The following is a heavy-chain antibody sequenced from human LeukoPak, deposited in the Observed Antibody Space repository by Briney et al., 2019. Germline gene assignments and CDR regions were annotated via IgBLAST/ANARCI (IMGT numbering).Heavy chain of an antibody. CDR2: ISSSSSYI. Sequence: GGSLRLSCAASGFTFSDYYMSWIRQAPGKGLEWVSSISSSSSYIYYADSVRGRFTISRDNAKNSLYLQMNSLRAEDTAVYYCARDNYDQFPPVTTYYYYYMDVWGKGTTVTVSS. V-gene: IGHV3-11*06. J-gene: IGHJ6*03. CDR1: GFTFSDYY. D-gene: IGHD3-16*01. CDR3: ARDNYDQFPPVTTYYYYYMDV.